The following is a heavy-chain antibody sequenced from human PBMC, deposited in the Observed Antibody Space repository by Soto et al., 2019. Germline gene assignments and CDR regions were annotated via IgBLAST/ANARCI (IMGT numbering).Heavy chain of an antibody. CDR2: ISGSGGST. J-gene: IGHJ4*02. CDR3: AKRGYDFWSGYRRMGGYFDY. V-gene: IGHV3-23*01. D-gene: IGHD3-3*01. CDR1: GFTFSSYA. Sequence: EVQLLESGGGLVQPGGSLRLSCAASGFTFSSYAMSWVRQAPGKGLEWVSAISGSGGSTYYADSVKGRFTISRDNSKNTLYLQMNSLRAEDTAVYYCAKRGYDFWSGYRRMGGYFDYWGQGTLVTVSS.